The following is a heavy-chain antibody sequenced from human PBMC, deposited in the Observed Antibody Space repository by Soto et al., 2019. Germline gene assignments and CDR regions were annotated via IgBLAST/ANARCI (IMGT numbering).Heavy chain of an antibody. Sequence: SSETLSLTCTVAGGSIIGRGVRWAWIRKPPGKGLEWIGSIYYSGTANYSPSLKSRLAIDVDTSKNQFSLRLSSVTAADTAVYYCATRSGDYVGWFGPRGQGTRVTVSS. CDR2: IYYSGTA. D-gene: IGHD4-17*01. CDR3: ATRSGDYVGWFGP. J-gene: IGHJ5*02. V-gene: IGHV4-39*01. CDR1: GGSIIGRGVR.